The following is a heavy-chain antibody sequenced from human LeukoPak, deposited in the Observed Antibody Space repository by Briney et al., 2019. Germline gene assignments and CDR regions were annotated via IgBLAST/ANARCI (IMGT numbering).Heavy chain of an antibody. CDR1: GFTFSSYS. CDR3: ARASHLGTSCYSY. CDR2: ISSSSSYI. J-gene: IGHJ4*02. Sequence: PGGSLRLSCAASGFTFSSYSMNWVRQAPGKGLEWVSSISSSSSYIYYADSVKGRFTTSRDNAKNSLYLQMNSLRAEDTAVYYCARASHLGTSCYSYWGQGTLVTVSS. D-gene: IGHD2-2*01. V-gene: IGHV3-21*01.